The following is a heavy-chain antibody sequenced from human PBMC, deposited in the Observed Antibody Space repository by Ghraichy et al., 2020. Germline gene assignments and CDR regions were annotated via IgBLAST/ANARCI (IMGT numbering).Heavy chain of an antibody. CDR2: IFTSGTT. CDR3: AREFRCSGGSCYSRGWFDP. D-gene: IGHD2-15*01. CDR1: GASISSYY. V-gene: IGHV4-4*07. Sequence: SETLSLTCAVSGASISSYYWRWIRQPAGKGLEWIGRIFTSGTTNYNPSLKSRVTMSVDTSTNQFSLNLSSVTAADTAVYYCAREFRCSGGSCYSRGWFDPWGQGTLVTVSS. J-gene: IGHJ5*02.